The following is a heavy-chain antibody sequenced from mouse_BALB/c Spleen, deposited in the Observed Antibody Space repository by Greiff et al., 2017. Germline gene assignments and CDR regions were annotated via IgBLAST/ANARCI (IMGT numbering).Heavy chain of an antibody. J-gene: IGHJ4*01. CDR1: GFSLTSYG. V-gene: IGHV2-9*02. Sequence: VQLVESGPGLVAPSQSLSITCTVSGFSLTSYGVHWVRQPPGKGLEWLGVIWAGGSTNYNSALMSRLSISKDNSKSQVFLKMSSLQTDDTAMYYCARGEALRRAMDYWGQGTSVTVSS. CDR2: IWAGGST. D-gene: IGHD2-12*01. CDR3: ARGEALRRAMDY.